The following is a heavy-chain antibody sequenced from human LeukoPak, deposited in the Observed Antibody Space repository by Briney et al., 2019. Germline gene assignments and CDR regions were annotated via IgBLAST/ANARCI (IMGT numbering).Heavy chain of an antibody. CDR1: GYTFTGYY. CDR3: ARDQEGYSDSSGYYSHTFDY. Sequence: GASVTVSCKASGYTFTGYYMHWVRQAPGQGLEWMGWINPSIFSTFYAQKFQGRVTMTRGTSISTAYMELSRLTSDDTAVYYCARDQEGYSDSSGYYSHTFDYWGQGALVTVSS. D-gene: IGHD3-22*01. CDR2: INPSIFST. V-gene: IGHV1-2*02. J-gene: IGHJ4*02.